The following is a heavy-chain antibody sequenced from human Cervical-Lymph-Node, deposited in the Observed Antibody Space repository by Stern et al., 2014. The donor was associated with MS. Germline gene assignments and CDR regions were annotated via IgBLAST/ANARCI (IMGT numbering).Heavy chain of an antibody. J-gene: IGHJ4*02. D-gene: IGHD3-10*01. CDR3: ATSFR. CDR2: IIPKFGTT. CDR1: GGIFSSDV. Sequence: VQLVESGAEVKKPGSSVKVSCKASGGIFSSDVINWVRQAPGQGLEWMGGIIPKFGTTKYAQKFQDRVNITADESMTTAYMDRSSLRSDDTALYYCATSFRWGQGTLITVSS. V-gene: IGHV1-69*01.